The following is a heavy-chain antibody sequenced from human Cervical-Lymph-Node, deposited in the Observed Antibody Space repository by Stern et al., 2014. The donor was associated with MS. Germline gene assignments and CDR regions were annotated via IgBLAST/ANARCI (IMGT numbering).Heavy chain of an antibody. Sequence: QVQLVESGGGVVQPGRSLRLSCAASGFIFNNYGMHWVRKAPGKGLEWVAVISYDGIHKYYADSVKGRFTISRDNSKNTLYLQMSSLRAEDTAVYYCTKFRDIVLIPAATGGMDVWGQGTAVTVSS. CDR2: ISYDGIHK. CDR1: GFIFNNYG. V-gene: IGHV3-30*18. CDR3: TKFRDIVLIPAATGGMDV. J-gene: IGHJ6*02. D-gene: IGHD2-2*01.